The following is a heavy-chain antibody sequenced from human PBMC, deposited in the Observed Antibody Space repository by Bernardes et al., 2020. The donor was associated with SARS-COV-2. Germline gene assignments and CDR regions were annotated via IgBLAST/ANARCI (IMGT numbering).Heavy chain of an antibody. CDR2: IYYSGST. Sequence: SETLSLTCTVSGGSISSYYWSWIRQPPGKGLEWIGYIYYSGSTNSNPSLKSRVTISVDTSKNQFSLKLSSVTAADTAVYYCARVERRITIFGVVMGSSSWYSGWFDPWGQGTLVTVSS. V-gene: IGHV4-59*01. CDR3: ARVERRITIFGVVMGSSSWYSGWFDP. D-gene: IGHD3-3*01. J-gene: IGHJ5*02. CDR1: GGSISSYY.